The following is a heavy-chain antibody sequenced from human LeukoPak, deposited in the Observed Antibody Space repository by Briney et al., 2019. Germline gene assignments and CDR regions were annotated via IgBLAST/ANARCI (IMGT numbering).Heavy chain of an antibody. V-gene: IGHV3-43*02. CDR2: ISGDGGST. D-gene: IGHD4-17*01. Sequence: PGGSLRLSCAASGFTFDDYAMHWVRQAPGKGLEWVSLISGDGGSTYYADSVKGRFTISRDNSKNSLYLRMNSLRTEDTALYYCAKDLGDYGDYGFDYWGQGTLVTVSS. J-gene: IGHJ4*02. CDR1: GFTFDDYA. CDR3: AKDLGDYGDYGFDY.